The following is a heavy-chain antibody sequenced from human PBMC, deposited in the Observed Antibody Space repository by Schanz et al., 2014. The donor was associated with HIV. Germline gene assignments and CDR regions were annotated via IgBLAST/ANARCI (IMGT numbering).Heavy chain of an antibody. V-gene: IGHV1-18*04. Sequence: QVPLLQSGTEVTKPGASVKVSCKGSRYSFTRYGISWVRQAPGQGLEWMGWISAYNGNTNYAQKLQGRVTMTTDTSTSTAYMDLRSLRSDDTAVYYCARGAAEMATMTPWRYWGQGTLVTVSS. J-gene: IGHJ4*02. CDR3: ARGAAEMATMTPWRY. CDR1: RYSFTRYG. D-gene: IGHD5-12*01. CDR2: ISAYNGNT.